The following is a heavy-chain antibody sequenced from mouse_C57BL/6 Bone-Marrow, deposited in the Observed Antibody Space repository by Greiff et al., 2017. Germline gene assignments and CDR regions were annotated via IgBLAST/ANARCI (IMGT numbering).Heavy chain of an antibody. CDR2: IDPEDGDT. Sequence: EVQLQQSGAELVKPGASVKLSCTASGFNITDYYMHWVKQRPEQGLEWIGRIDPEDGDTNYAPKFQGKATITADTSSNTAYLQLSRLTSADTAVYYCALGVATNFDVWGTGTTVTVSS. CDR1: GFNITDYY. V-gene: IGHV14-2*01. J-gene: IGHJ1*03. D-gene: IGHD1-1*02. CDR3: ALGVATNFDV.